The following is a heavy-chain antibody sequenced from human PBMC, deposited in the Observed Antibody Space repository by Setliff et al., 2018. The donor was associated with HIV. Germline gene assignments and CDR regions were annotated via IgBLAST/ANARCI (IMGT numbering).Heavy chain of an antibody. CDR2: IIPMPGIG. CDR1: GGTFSSYA. J-gene: IGHJ4*02. Sequence: SVKVSCKASGGTFSSYAISWVRQTPGQGLEWIGGIIPMPGIGKYAQRFQGRVTITADKASSTAYMELRSLRSEDTAVYYCARTLYYDTSGYDPGYWGQGTLVTVSS. D-gene: IGHD3-22*01. V-gene: IGHV1-69*10. CDR3: ARTLYYDTSGYDPGY.